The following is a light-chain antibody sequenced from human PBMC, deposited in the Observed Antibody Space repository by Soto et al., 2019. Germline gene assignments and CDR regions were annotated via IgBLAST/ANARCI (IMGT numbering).Light chain of an antibody. V-gene: IGKV1-33*01. CDR3: QQYDNLPIT. Sequence: DIQMTQSPSSLSASVGDRVTITCQASQDISNYLNWYQQKSGKAAQLLIYDASNVETAVPPRFSGSGSGTLLTFPISSLQPEHIATYYWQQYDNLPITFGPGTKVDIK. CDR2: DAS. CDR1: QDISNY. J-gene: IGKJ3*01.